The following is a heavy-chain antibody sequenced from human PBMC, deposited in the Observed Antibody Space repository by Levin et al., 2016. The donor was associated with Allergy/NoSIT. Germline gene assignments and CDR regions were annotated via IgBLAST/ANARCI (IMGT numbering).Heavy chain of an antibody. V-gene: IGHV4-4*02. CDR1: GGSISSSNW. Sequence: SETLSLTCAVSGGSISSSNWWSWVRQPPGKGLEWIGEIYHSGSTNYNPSLKSRVTISVDKSKNQFSLKLSSVTAADTAVYYCARGREYYDFWSGYYYYYYYYMDVWGKGTTVTVSS. D-gene: IGHD3-3*01. CDR2: IYHSGST. CDR3: ARGREYYDFWSGYYYYYYYYMDV. J-gene: IGHJ6*03.